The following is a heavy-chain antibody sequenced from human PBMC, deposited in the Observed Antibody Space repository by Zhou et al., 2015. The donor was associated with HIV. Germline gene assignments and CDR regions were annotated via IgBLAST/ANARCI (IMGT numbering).Heavy chain of an antibody. CDR1: GGTFSSYA. J-gene: IGHJ6*02. CDR2: ISPIFGTA. V-gene: IGHV1-69*01. Sequence: QVQLVQSGAEVKKPGSSVKVSCKASGGTFSSYAISWVRQAPGQGLEWMGGISPIFGTANYAQKFQGRVTITADESTSTAYMELSSLRSEDTAVYYCARFRRFLEGFGMDVWGQGTTVTVSS. D-gene: IGHD3-3*01. CDR3: ARFRRFLEGFGMDV.